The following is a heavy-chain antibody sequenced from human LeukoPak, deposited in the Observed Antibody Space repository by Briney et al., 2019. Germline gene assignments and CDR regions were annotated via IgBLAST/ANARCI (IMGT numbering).Heavy chain of an antibody. Sequence: PGGSLRLSCAASGFTFSSYAMSWVHQAPGKGLEWVSAISGRGGSTYYADSVKGRFTISRDNSKNTLYLQMNSLRAEDTAVYYCASGGYSYGSDYYYYGMDVWGQGTTVTVSS. V-gene: IGHV3-23*01. J-gene: IGHJ6*02. CDR2: ISGRGGST. CDR3: ASGGYSYGSDYYYYGMDV. CDR1: GFTFSSYA. D-gene: IGHD5-18*01.